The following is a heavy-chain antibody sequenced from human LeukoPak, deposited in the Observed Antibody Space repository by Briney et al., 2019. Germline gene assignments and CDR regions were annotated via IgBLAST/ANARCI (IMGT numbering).Heavy chain of an antibody. D-gene: IGHD1-26*01. CDR2: IIPIFGTA. CDR3: ARVHAKWELLSYFDY. CDR1: GGTFSSYA. V-gene: IGHV1-69*13. J-gene: IGHJ4*02. Sequence: EASVKVSCKASGGTFSSYANSWVRQAPGQGLEWMGGIIPIFGTANYAQKFQGRVTITADESTSTAYMELSSLRSEDTAVYYCARVHAKWELLSYFDYWGQGTLVTVSS.